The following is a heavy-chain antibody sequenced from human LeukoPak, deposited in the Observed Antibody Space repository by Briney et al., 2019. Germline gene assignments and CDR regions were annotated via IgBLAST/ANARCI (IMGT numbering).Heavy chain of an antibody. D-gene: IGHD4-11*01. CDR3: ARHVTVTYDAFDL. V-gene: IGHV4-59*08. CDR1: GGSTTGYF. Sequence: SETLSLTCSVSGGSTTGYFWTWNRQPPGKGPEWIGYVYYKGDTSYSPSLDSRVSISVDTSKKQFSLNLNSVTAADTAMYYCARHVTVTYDAFDLWGQGTMVTVSS. J-gene: IGHJ3*01. CDR2: VYYKGDT.